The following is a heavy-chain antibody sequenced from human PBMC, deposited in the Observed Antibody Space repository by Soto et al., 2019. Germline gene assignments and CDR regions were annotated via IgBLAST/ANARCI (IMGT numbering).Heavy chain of an antibody. D-gene: IGHD1-26*01. J-gene: IGHJ3*02. V-gene: IGHV1-18*01. Sequence: QVQLVQSGAEMKKPGASVKVSCKASGYTFTNYGISWVRQAPGQGLEWMGWISAYNGDTNYAQKLPGTVTMTTDTSTSTAYMELRSLRSHDTAMYYCARDRDGATTRRAFEIWGQGTMVTVSS. CDR3: ARDRDGATTRRAFEI. CDR1: GYTFTNYG. CDR2: ISAYNGDT.